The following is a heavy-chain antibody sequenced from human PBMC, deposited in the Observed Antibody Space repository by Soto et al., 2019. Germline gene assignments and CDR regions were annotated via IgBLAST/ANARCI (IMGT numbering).Heavy chain of an antibody. Sequence: ASVNVSCKASGYTFTSYCLTWVRQAPGQGLEWMGWISAYNGNTNYAQKLQGRVTMTTDTSTSTAYMELRSLRSDDTAVYYCARIVGADRRWFDPWGQGTLVTVSS. CDR1: GYTFTSYC. CDR2: ISAYNGNT. V-gene: IGHV1-18*01. J-gene: IGHJ5*02. D-gene: IGHD1-26*01. CDR3: ARIVGADRRWFDP.